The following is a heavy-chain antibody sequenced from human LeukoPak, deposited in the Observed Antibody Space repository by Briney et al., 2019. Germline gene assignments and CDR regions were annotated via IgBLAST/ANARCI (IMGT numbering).Heavy chain of an antibody. V-gene: IGHV4-59*11. CDR3: ARGARYYGSGTRAPFDY. D-gene: IGHD3-10*01. Sequence: PSETLSLTCTVSGGSMSSHYWSWIRQPPGKGLEWIGYIYYSGSTNHNPSLKSRVTISVDTSKNQFSLKLSSVTAADTAVYYCARGARYYGSGTRAPFDYWGQGTLVTVSS. CDR2: IYYSGST. J-gene: IGHJ4*02. CDR1: GGSMSSHY.